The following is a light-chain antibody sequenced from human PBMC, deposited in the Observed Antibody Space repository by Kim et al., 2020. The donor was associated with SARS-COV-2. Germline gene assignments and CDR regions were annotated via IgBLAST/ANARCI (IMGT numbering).Light chain of an antibody. Sequence: QSVLTQPPSASGTPGQRVTISCSGSSSNIGHNYVYWYQQFPGTAPKVLIYRNTERPSGVPDRFSGSNSGTSASLAISGLRSEDEADYYCAAWDDSLSGPVFGGGTKMTVL. CDR2: RNT. CDR1: SSNIGHNY. J-gene: IGLJ3*02. CDR3: AAWDDSLSGPV. V-gene: IGLV1-47*01.